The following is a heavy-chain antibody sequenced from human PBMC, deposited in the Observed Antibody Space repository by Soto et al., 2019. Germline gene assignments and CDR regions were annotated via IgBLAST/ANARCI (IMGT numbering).Heavy chain of an antibody. J-gene: IGHJ5*01. V-gene: IGHV5-51*01. CDR2: IYPTDLDT. Sequence: PGASLKISCKASSDPFHTYWIGWVRQMPGKGPEWLGIIYPTDLDTVYNPSLQGRVTISVDRSIGTAYLQWNSLRASDTAIYYCARRKFSAPDFYTCGHVTMVTVAS. CDR1: SDPFHTYW. CDR3: ARRKFSAPDFYT. D-gene: IGHD3-3*01.